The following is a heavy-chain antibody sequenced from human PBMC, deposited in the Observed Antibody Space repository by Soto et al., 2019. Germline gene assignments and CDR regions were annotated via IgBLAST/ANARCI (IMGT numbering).Heavy chain of an antibody. CDR3: ARSACSGGSCYYNWFDP. D-gene: IGHD2-15*01. J-gene: IGHJ5*02. Sequence: QVQLVQSGAEVKKPGSSVKVSCKASGGTFSSYAISWVRQAPGQGLEWMGGIIPSFGTANYAQKFQGRVMITADESTSTAYMELSSLRSEDTAVYYCARSACSGGSCYYNWFDPWGQGTLVTVSS. V-gene: IGHV1-69*01. CDR1: GGTFSSYA. CDR2: IIPSFGTA.